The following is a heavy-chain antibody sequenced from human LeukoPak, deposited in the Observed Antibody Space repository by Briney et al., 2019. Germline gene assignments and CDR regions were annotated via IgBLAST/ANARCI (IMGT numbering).Heavy chain of an antibody. J-gene: IGHJ5*02. D-gene: IGHD2-2*02. CDR3: ATKHKTAIAGNWFDP. CDR1: GITVSSDY. CDR2: IYADGSA. V-gene: IGHV3-66*01. Sequence: GGSLRLSCATSGITVSSDYMSWVRQAPGKGLEWVSVIYADGSAYHADSVKGRFTISRDNSKNTLYLQMKSLRGEDPAVYLCATKHKTAIAGNWFDPGGRGTRAPVSS.